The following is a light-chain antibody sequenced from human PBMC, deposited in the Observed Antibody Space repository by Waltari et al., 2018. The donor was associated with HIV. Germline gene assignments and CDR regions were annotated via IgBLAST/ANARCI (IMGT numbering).Light chain of an antibody. J-gene: IGKJ2*01. CDR1: QSIDNW. CDR3: QQYSTHYA. CDR2: RTS. V-gene: IGKV1-5*03. Sequence: DIQMTQSPSNLSAFVGDTVVITCRASQSIDNWLAWYQQKPGRAPRLLVSRTSLLESGVSSRFRGSGSGTEFTLTIMSLQPDDIGTYYCQQYSTHYAFGQGTRVE.